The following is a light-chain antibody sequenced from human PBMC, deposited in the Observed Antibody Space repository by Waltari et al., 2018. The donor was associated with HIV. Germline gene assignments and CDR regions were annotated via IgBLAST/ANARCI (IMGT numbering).Light chain of an antibody. CDR3: CSYTSPTTLDVI. V-gene: IGLV2-14*03. CDR2: GFH. Sequence: QSTLTQPAPVSGSPGQSLTISCFGSSPGSSAYNTVSLFQHRPGPAPKPLISGFHTSPFWIYKRFPGFKFGNTVPLDICGLQAEDEADYYCCSYTSPTTLDVIFGGGTKLTVL. J-gene: IGLJ2*01. CDR1: SPGSSAYNT.